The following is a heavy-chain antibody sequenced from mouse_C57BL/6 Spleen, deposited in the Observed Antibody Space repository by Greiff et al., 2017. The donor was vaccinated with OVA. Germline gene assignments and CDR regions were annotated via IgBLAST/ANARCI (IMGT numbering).Heavy chain of an antibody. CDR2: IDPSDSYT. Sequence: QVQLQQSGAELVMPGASVKLSCKASGYTFTSYWMHWVKQRPGQGLEWIGEIDPSDSYTNYNQKFKGKSTLTVDKSSSTAYMQLSSLTSEDSAVYYCARSGYDYDGYFDVWGTGTTVTVSS. D-gene: IGHD2-4*01. J-gene: IGHJ1*03. CDR3: ARSGYDYDGYFDV. CDR1: GYTFTSYW. V-gene: IGHV1-69*01.